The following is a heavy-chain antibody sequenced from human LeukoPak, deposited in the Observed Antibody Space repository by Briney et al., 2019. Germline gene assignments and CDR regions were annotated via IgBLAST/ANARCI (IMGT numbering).Heavy chain of an antibody. Sequence: PGGSLRLSCAASAFTFSNHAMTWVRQAPGKGLEWVSSISISGDRTYYADSVKGRFTISRDNSKNTVYLQMNSLGAEDTAIYYCANEIRPNDYWGQGTLVTVSS. CDR1: AFTFSNHA. J-gene: IGHJ4*02. CDR3: ANEIRPNDY. V-gene: IGHV3-23*01. CDR2: ISISGDRT. D-gene: IGHD6-6*01.